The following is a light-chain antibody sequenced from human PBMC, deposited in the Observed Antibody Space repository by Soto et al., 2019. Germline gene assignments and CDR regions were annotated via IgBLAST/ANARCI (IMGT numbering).Light chain of an antibody. CDR1: QSIQTW. Sequence: DIPMTQSPSTLSASVGDRVTISCRASQSIQTWLAWYQQKPGKAPNLLIFDASDLASGVSSRFSGSGSGAEFTLTISSLQADDFATYYCQQYASYPYTFGRGTRLEIK. V-gene: IGKV1-5*01. J-gene: IGKJ2*01. CDR2: DAS. CDR3: QQYASYPYT.